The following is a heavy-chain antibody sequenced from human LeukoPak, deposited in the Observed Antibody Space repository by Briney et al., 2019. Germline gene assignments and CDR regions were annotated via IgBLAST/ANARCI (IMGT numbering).Heavy chain of an antibody. V-gene: IGHV4-34*01. CDR1: GGSFSGYY. J-gene: IGHJ6*03. D-gene: IGHD1-26*01. CDR3: ARGRIVNYYYYYYMDV. CDR2: ISHSGST. Sequence: SETLSLTCAVYGGSFSGYYWSWIRQPPGKGLEWIGEISHSGSTNYNPSLKSRVTISVDTSKTQFSLRLSSVTAADTAVYYCARGRIVNYYYYYYMDVWGKGTTVTVSS.